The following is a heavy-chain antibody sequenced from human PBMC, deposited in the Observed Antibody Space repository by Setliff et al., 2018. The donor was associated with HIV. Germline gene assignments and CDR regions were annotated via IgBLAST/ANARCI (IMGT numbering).Heavy chain of an antibody. V-gene: IGHV4-34*01. CDR3: TTSTVAGLFDY. D-gene: IGHD6-19*01. Sequence: SETLSLTCAVYGGSFSDYYWSWIRQPPGKGLEWIGEINHSGSTNYNPSLKSRVTISVDTSKNQFSLKLRSVTAADTAVYYCTTSTVAGLFDYWDQGAPVTVSS. CDR1: GGSFSDYY. CDR2: INHSGST. J-gene: IGHJ4*02.